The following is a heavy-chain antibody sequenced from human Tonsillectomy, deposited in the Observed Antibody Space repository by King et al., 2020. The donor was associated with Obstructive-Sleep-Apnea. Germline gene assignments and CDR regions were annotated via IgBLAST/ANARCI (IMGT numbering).Heavy chain of an antibody. D-gene: IGHD4-23*01. CDR1: GITLSNYG. CDR3: AKDFWGLRWCNWFDP. J-gene: IGHJ5*02. CDR2: IYYDGNNK. V-gene: IGHV3-30-3*02. Sequence: VQLVESGGGVVQPGGSLRLSCAASGITLSNYGVHWVRQAPGKGLEWVALIYYDGNNKQYGDSVTGRFTVSRDNSQNMVYLQMNSLRPEDTAMYYCAKDFWGLRWCNWFDPWGQGTLVTVSS.